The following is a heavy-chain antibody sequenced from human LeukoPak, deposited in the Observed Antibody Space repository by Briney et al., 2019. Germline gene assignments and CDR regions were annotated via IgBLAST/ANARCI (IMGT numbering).Heavy chain of an antibody. CDR3: VKDQSGSGSW. D-gene: IGHD3-10*01. CDR1: GFTFSSYA. J-gene: IGHJ4*02. Sequence: PGGSLRLSCSASGFTFSSYAIHWVRQAPGKGLEYVSTITFDGGSTYYADSVKGRFTIPRDNSKNTVYLQVNSLRPEDTAVYYCVKDQSGSGSWWGQGTLVTVSS. V-gene: IGHV3-64D*06. CDR2: ITFDGGST.